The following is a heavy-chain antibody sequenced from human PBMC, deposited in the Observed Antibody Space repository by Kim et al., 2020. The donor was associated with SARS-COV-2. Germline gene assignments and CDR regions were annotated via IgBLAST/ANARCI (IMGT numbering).Heavy chain of an antibody. V-gene: IGHV3-30*02. CDR3: AKDLERTGTYGMDV. Sequence: ADAVKGRFTISRDNSKNTLYLQMNSLRAEDTAVYYCAKDLERTGTYGMDVWGQGTTVTVSS. J-gene: IGHJ6*02. D-gene: IGHD1-1*01.